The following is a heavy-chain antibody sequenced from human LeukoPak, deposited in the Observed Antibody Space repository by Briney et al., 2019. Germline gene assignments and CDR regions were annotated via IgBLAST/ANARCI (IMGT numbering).Heavy chain of an antibody. CDR2: IYSGGST. V-gene: IGHV3-53*01. CDR3: ARVLAAAGTDEYYFEY. Sequence: GGSLRLSCAASGFTVSSNHMSWVRQAPGKGLEWVSLIYSGGSTYYADSVRGRFTISRDNSKNTLYLQMNSLRAEDTAVYYCARVLAAAGTDEYYFEYWGQGTLVTVSS. D-gene: IGHD6-13*01. J-gene: IGHJ4*02. CDR1: GFTVSSNH.